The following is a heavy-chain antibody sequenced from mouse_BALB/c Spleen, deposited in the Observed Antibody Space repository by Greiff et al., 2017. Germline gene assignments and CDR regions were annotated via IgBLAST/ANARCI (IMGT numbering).Heavy chain of an antibody. D-gene: IGHD2-4*01. CDR3: ANITTRAMDY. Sequence: QVQLQQSGPGLVQPSQSLSITCTVSGFPFTCHGVHRVRQSPGKGLEWLGVIWSGGSTDYNAAFISRLSISKDNSKSQVFFKMNSLQADDTAIYYCANITTRAMDYWGQGTSVTVSS. CDR1: GFPFTCHG. CDR2: IWSGGST. V-gene: IGHV2-4-1*01. J-gene: IGHJ4*01.